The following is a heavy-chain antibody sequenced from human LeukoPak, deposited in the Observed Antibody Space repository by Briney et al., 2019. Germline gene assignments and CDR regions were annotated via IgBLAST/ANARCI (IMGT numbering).Heavy chain of an antibody. Sequence: GGSLRLSCAASGFIFSGYSMNWVRQAPGKGLEWVSCISSSSSTIYYADSVKGRFTVSRDNARNSLYLQMNSLRDEDTAVYYCARAYGSGSYPNYWGQGTLVTVSS. CDR3: ARAYGSGSYPNY. D-gene: IGHD3-10*01. V-gene: IGHV3-48*02. J-gene: IGHJ4*02. CDR2: ISSSSSTI. CDR1: GFIFSGYS.